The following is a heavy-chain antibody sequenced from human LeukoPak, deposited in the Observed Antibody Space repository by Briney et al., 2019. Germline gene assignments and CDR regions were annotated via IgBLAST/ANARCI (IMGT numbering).Heavy chain of an antibody. CDR1: GFTFSSYW. V-gene: IGHV3-7*01. D-gene: IGHD2-15*01. CDR2: IKQDGSEK. Sequence: PGGSLRLSCAASGFTFSSYWMSWVRQAPGKGLEWVANIKQDGSEKYYVDSVKGRFTISRDNAKNSLYLQMNSLRAEDTAVYYCARDLVVVAAPLHAFDIWGQGTMVTVSS. J-gene: IGHJ3*02. CDR3: ARDLVVVAAPLHAFDI.